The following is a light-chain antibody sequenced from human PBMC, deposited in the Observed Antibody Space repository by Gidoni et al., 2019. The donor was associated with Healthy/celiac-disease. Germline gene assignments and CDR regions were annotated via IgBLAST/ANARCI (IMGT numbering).Light chain of an antibody. CDR1: QSISSW. CDR2: KAS. CDR3: QQYNSYPYT. J-gene: IGKJ2*01. Sequence: DIQMTQSPSTLSASVGDRVTITCRASQSISSWLAWYQQKPGKAPKLLIYKASSLESGVPSRFSGSGAGTEFTLTISSLQPDDFATYYCQQYNSYPYTFGQGTKLEIK. V-gene: IGKV1-5*03.